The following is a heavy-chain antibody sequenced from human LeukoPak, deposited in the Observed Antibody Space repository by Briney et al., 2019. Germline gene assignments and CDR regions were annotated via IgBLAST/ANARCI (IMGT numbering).Heavy chain of an antibody. CDR1: GYTHTGYH. CDR3: SRDLTMVRGVIITWAGSDDAFDI. Sequence: ASVKVPCKASGYTHTGYHMYWVRQAPAQGLEWMGRIYPNSGGKIYVQEVQGRVTMTRDTYIRTANTGLSRLRSDDTAVHYYSRDLTMVRGVIITWAGSDDAFDIWGQGTMVTVSS. V-gene: IGHV1-2*06. J-gene: IGHJ3*02. D-gene: IGHD3-10*01. CDR2: IYPNSGGK.